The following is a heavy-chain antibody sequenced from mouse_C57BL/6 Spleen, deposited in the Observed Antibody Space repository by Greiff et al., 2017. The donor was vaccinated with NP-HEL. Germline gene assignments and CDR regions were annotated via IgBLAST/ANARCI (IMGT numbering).Heavy chain of an antibody. D-gene: IGHD1-1*01. Sequence: EVQLVESEGGLVQPGSSMKLSCTASGFTFSDYYMAWVRQVPEKGLEWVANINYDGSSTYYLDSLKSRFIISRDNAKNILYLQMSSLKSEDTATYYCARDRYYGSSYWWYFDVWGTGTTVTVSS. CDR2: INYDGSST. J-gene: IGHJ1*03. CDR3: ARDRYYGSSYWWYFDV. CDR1: GFTFSDYY. V-gene: IGHV5-16*01.